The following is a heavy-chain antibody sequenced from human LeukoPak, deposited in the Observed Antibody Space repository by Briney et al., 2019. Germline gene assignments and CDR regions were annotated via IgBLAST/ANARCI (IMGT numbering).Heavy chain of an antibody. J-gene: IGHJ5*02. V-gene: IGHV3-23*01. Sequence: QPGASLRLSCAASGFTFSSYAMSWVRQAPGKGLEWVSAISGSGGSTYYADSVKGRFTISRDNSKNTLYLQMNSLRAEDTAVYYCAKGWNLVPDNWFDPWGQGTLVTVSS. CDR3: AKGWNLVPDNWFDP. D-gene: IGHD1-1*01. CDR2: ISGSGGST. CDR1: GFTFSSYA.